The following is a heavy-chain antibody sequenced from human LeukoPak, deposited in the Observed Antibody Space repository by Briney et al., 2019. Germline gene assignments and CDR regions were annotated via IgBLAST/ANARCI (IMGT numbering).Heavy chain of an antibody. CDR3: ARDYDILTGSDY. CDR2: IKLSGGST. V-gene: IGHV1-46*03. J-gene: IGHJ4*02. D-gene: IGHD3-9*01. CDR1: GYTFTSYY. Sequence: GASVKVSCKASGYTFTSYYMHWVRQAPGQGVEGMGIIKLSGGSTSYAQKLQGRVTMTRDTSTSTVYMELSSLRSEDTAVYYCARDYDILTGSDYWGQGTLVTVSS.